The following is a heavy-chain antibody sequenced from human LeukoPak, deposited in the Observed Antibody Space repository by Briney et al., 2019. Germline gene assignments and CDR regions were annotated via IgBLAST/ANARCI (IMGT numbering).Heavy chain of an antibody. CDR2: IYSGGNT. CDR1: GFTFSSFA. V-gene: IGHV3-53*01. J-gene: IGHJ4*02. Sequence: SGGSLRLSCVPSGFTFSSFAMSWVRQAPGKGLEWVSFIYSGGNTHYSDSVKGRFTISRDNSKNTLYLQMNSLRAEDTAVYYCARRAGEYSHPYDYWGQGTLVTVSS. D-gene: IGHD4-17*01. CDR3: ARRAGEYSHPYDY.